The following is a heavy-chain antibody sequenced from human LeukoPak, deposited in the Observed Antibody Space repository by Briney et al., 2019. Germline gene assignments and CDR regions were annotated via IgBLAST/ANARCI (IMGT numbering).Heavy chain of an antibody. CDR2: ISAYNGNT. CDR3: ARDLASFKMVRGVPLNY. V-gene: IGHV1-18*01. J-gene: IGHJ4*02. D-gene: IGHD3-10*01. CDR1: GYTFTSYG. Sequence: AASVKVSCKASGYTFTSYGISWVRQAPGQGLEWMGWISAYNGNTNYAQKLQGRVTMTTDTSTSTACMELRSLRSDDTAVYYCARDLASFKMVRGVPLNYWGQGTLVTVSS.